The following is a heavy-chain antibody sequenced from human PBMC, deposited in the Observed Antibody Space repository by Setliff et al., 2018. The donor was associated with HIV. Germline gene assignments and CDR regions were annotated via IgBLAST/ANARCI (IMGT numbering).Heavy chain of an antibody. CDR1: GGSISSYY. J-gene: IGHJ4*02. Sequence: SETLSLTCTVSGGSISSYYWSWIRQPAGKGLEWIGRMYTSGVAKYNPSLESRVTMSVDTSKNRFSLKLSSVTAADTAIYYCALLYPYSGYLGYWGQGTLVTVSS. V-gene: IGHV4-4*07. CDR2: MYTSGVA. CDR3: ALLYPYSGYLGY. D-gene: IGHD1-26*01.